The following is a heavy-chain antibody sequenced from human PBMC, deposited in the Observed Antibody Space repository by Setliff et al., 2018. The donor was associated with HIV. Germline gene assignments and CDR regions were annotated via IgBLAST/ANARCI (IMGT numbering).Heavy chain of an antibody. D-gene: IGHD1-26*01. J-gene: IGHJ6*03. CDR2: IYYSGST. CDR1: GGSISSHY. V-gene: IGHV4-59*06. CDR3: ARGSSTVYNYYMDV. Sequence: SETLSLTCTVSGGSISSHYWSWIRQPPGKGLEWIGYIYYSGSTYYNPSLRSRITISVDSSKNQFSLKLSSVTAADTAVYYCARGSSTVYNYYMDVWGKGTTVTVSS.